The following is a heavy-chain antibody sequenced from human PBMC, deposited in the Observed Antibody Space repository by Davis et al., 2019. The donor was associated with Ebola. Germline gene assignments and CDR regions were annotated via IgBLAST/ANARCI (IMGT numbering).Heavy chain of an antibody. V-gene: IGHV1-46*01. CDR3: ARARSYTNWNDAFDI. CDR1: GGTFSSYA. CDR2: INPSGGST. J-gene: IGHJ3*02. Sequence: ASVKVSCKASGGTFSSYAISWVRQAPGQGLEWMGIINPSGGSTSYAQKFQGRVTMTRDTSTSTVYMELSSLRSEDTAVYYCARARSYTNWNDAFDIWGQGTMVTVSS. D-gene: IGHD1-1*01.